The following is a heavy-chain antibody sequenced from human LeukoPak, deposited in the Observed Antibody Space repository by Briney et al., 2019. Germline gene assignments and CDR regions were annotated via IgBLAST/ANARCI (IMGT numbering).Heavy chain of an antibody. V-gene: IGHV1-8*01. CDR3: ARALVTTGPYYYYMDV. CDR2: MNPNSGNT. D-gene: IGHD4-17*01. J-gene: IGHJ6*03. CDR1: GYTFTSYD. Sequence: ASVKVSCKASGYTFTSYDINWVRQATGQGLEWMGWMNPNSGNTGYAQKFQGRVTITRSTSISTAYMELSSLRSEDTAVYYCARALVTTGPYYYYMDVWGKGTTVTVSS.